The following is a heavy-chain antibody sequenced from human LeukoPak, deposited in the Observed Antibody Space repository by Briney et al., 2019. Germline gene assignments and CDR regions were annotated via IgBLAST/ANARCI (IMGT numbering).Heavy chain of an antibody. CDR3: AKDWQWKLLTGAFNV. D-gene: IGHD1-26*01. CDR2: ISHDGGNI. V-gene: IGHV3-30*18. Sequence: GGSLRLSCTASGFIFSAYGMHWVRQAPGKGLEWVTGISHDGGNIYYADIVKGRFTISRDNSRNTLHLQMNSLREDDTAVYYCAKDWQWKLLTGAFNVWGQGTVVTVS. J-gene: IGHJ3*01. CDR1: GFIFSAYG.